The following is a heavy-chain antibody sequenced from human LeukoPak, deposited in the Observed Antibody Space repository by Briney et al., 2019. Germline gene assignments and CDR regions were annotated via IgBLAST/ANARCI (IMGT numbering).Heavy chain of an antibody. CDR2: IYRSGST. CDR1: GGSISSGDW. Sequence: SETLSLTCTVSGGSISSGDWWTWVRQPPGKGLEWIGEIYRSGSTNYNPSLESRITISVDKSKNHFSLRLNSVTAADTAVYYCARSVAGALDYWGQGTLVTVSS. D-gene: IGHD6-19*01. CDR3: ARSVAGALDY. J-gene: IGHJ4*02. V-gene: IGHV4-4*02.